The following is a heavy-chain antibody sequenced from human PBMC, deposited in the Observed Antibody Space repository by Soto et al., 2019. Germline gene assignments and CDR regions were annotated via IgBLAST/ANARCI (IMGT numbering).Heavy chain of an antibody. CDR1: GGTISSYA. D-gene: IGHD3-22*01. CDR3: ARGRVGYYYESSGPYYFDY. Sequence: QVQLVQSGAEVKKPGSSVKVSCKASGGTISSYAISWVPQAPGQGLEWMGGIIPIFGTANYAQKFQGRVTNTADESTSIAYRERSSLRSEDTAVYYCARGRVGYYYESSGPYYFDYWGQGTLVTVSS. J-gene: IGHJ4*02. V-gene: IGHV1-69*12. CDR2: IIPIFGTA.